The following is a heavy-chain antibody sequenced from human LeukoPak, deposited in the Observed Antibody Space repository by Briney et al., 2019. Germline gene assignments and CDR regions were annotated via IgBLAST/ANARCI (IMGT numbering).Heavy chain of an antibody. D-gene: IGHD2-2*01. CDR2: IYHSGST. V-gene: IGHV4-30-2*01. CDR3: ARGVVVPAAKAYYSDY. J-gene: IGHJ4*02. Sequence: ASETLSLTCAVSGGSISSGGYSWSWIRQPPGKGLEWIGYIYHSGSTYYNPSLKSRVTISVDRSKNQFSLKLSSVTAADTAVYYCARGVVVPAAKAYYSDYWGQGTLVTVSS. CDR1: GGSISSGGYS.